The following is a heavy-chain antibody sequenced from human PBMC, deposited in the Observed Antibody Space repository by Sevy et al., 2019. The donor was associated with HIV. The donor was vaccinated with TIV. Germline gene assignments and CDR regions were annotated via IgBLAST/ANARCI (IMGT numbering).Heavy chain of an antibody. Sequence: GGSLRLSCIGSGFSFSYYGIHWVRQSPGKGLDWVALISHDGINEYYADSVKGRFTISRDNTKNTVYLEMNSLRNEDTAIYFCANAYSGSSYHSYLYALDVWGQGTTVTVSS. CDR2: ISHDGINE. V-gene: IGHV3-30*18. CDR1: GFSFSYYG. D-gene: IGHD1-26*01. J-gene: IGHJ6*02. CDR3: ANAYSGSSYHSYLYALDV.